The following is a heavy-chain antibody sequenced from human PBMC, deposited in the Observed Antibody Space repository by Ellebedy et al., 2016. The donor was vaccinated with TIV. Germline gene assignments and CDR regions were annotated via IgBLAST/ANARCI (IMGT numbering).Heavy chain of an antibody. D-gene: IGHD1-14*01. CDR2: ITASGDDT. V-gene: IGHV3-23*01. J-gene: IGHJ4*02. Sequence: GESLKISCVASGLTFSTNAMAWVRQVPGKGLEWVSTITASGDDTFYADSVRGRFIISSDTSKNTLFLQMNSLRAEDTAVYHCANSNRFDYWGQGTLVTVSS. CDR1: GLTFSTNA. CDR3: ANSNRFDY.